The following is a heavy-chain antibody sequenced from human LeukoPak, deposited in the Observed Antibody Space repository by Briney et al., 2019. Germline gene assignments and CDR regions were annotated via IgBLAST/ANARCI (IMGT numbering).Heavy chain of an antibody. CDR2: ISGSGGST. D-gene: IGHD2-2*01. Sequence: PGGSLRLSCAASGFTFSSYAMSWVRQAPGKGLEWVSAISGSGGSTYYADSVKGRFTISRDNSKNTLYPQMNSLRAEDTAVYYCAKMDQLLDLFDYWGQGTLVTVSS. CDR1: GFTFSSYA. CDR3: AKMDQLLDLFDY. J-gene: IGHJ4*02. V-gene: IGHV3-23*01.